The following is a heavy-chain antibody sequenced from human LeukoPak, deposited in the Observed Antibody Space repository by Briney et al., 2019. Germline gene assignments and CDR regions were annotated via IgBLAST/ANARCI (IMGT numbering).Heavy chain of an antibody. CDR1: GYSFTSYW. Sequence: GESLQISCQGSGYSFTSYWIGWVRQVPGKGLEWMGIIYPGDSDTRYSPSFQGQVTISADKSISTAYLQWSSLKASDTAMYYCARHKWVYYYDSSGYYPIDYWGQGTLVTVSS. V-gene: IGHV5-51*01. J-gene: IGHJ4*02. CDR2: IYPGDSDT. CDR3: ARHKWVYYYDSSGYYPIDY. D-gene: IGHD3-22*01.